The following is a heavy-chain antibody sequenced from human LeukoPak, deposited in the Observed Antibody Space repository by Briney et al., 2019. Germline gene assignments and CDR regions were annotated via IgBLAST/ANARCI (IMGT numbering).Heavy chain of an antibody. CDR3: ARSNYYGFFYMDV. CDR1: GFTFSSYW. D-gene: IGHD3-10*01. Sequence: GGSLRLSCAASGFTFSSYWMHWVRQAPGKGLVWVSRINSDGSSTSYADSVKGRFTISRDNAKNTLYLQMNSLRAEDTAVYYCARSNYYGFFYMDVWGKGTTATVSS. CDR2: INSDGSST. V-gene: IGHV3-74*01. J-gene: IGHJ6*03.